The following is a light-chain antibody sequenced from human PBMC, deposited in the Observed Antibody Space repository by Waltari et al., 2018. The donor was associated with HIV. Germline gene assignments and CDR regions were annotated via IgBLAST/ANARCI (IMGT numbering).Light chain of an antibody. V-gene: IGKV3-11*01. J-gene: IGKJ4*01. CDR1: QSVGNF. CDR2: DAS. Sequence: EIVLTQSPGPLSLSPGERATLSCRASQSVGNFLTWYQQKPGQAPRLLIYDASKRASGIPARFSGSGSGTDFTLTISSLEPEDFAVYYCQQRSHWVTFGGGTKVEI. CDR3: QQRSHWVT.